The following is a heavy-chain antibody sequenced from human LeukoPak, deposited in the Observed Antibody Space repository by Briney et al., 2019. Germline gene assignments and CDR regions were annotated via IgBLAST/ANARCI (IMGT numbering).Heavy chain of an antibody. D-gene: IGHD2-15*01. V-gene: IGHV1-18*01. CDR2: ISAYNGNT. CDR3: ARDEDCSGGSCYLGWFDP. J-gene: IGHJ5*02. Sequence: ASVKVSCKASGYTFTSYGISWVRQAPGQGLEWMGWISAYNGNTNYAQKFQGRVTMTRDTSISTAYMELSRLRSDDTAVYYCARDEDCSGGSCYLGWFDPWGQGTLVTVSS. CDR1: GYTFTSYG.